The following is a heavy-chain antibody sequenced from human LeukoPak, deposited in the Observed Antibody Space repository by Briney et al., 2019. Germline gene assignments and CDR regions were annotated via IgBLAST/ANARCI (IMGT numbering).Heavy chain of an antibody. Sequence: PSETLSLTCTVSGGSISSYYWSWIRQPPGKGLEWIGYIYYSGSTNYNPSLKSRVTISVDTSKNQFSLKLSSVTAADTAVYYCARDEYDSSGSTDYWGQGTLVTVSS. CDR2: IYYSGST. V-gene: IGHV4-59*01. CDR1: GGSISSYY. D-gene: IGHD3-22*01. CDR3: ARDEYDSSGSTDY. J-gene: IGHJ4*02.